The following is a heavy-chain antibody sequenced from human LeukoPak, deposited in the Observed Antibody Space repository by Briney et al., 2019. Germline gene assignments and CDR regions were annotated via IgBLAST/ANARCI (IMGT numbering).Heavy chain of an antibody. V-gene: IGHV1-18*04. CDR3: ARDQGDIVVVPDAFDI. Sequence: ASVKVPCKASGYTFTSYGISWVRQAPGQGLEWMGWISAYNGNTNFAQKLQGRVTMTTDTSTSTAYMELRSLRSDDTAVYYCARDQGDIVVVPDAFDIWGQGTMVTVSS. CDR2: ISAYNGNT. J-gene: IGHJ3*02. CDR1: GYTFTSYG. D-gene: IGHD2-2*01.